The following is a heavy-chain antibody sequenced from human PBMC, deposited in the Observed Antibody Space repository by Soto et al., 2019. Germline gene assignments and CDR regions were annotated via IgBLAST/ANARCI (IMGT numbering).Heavy chain of an antibody. CDR2: IIPLFGTT. Sequence: QVQLVQSGAEVKKPGSSVKVSCKASGGTFSSYAISWVRQAPGQGLEWMGGIIPLFGTTNYAQKFQGRVTITADESTTTAFMELSSLRSEDTAVYYCARRVAVTSIPQVSYYYYGLDVWGQGTTVTVSS. CDR1: GGTFSSYA. J-gene: IGHJ6*02. V-gene: IGHV1-69*01. D-gene: IGHD2-21*02. CDR3: ARRVAVTSIPQVSYYYYGLDV.